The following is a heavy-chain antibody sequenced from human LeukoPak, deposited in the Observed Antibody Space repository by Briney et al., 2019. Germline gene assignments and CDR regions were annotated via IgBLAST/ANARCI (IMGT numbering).Heavy chain of an antibody. CDR1: GFTFSSYA. CDR3: ASLASSSWYYFDY. CDR2: ISGSGGST. D-gene: IGHD6-13*01. Sequence: QTGGSLRLSCAASGFTFSSYAMSWVRQAPGKGLEWVSAISGSGGSTYYADSVKGRFTISRDNSKNTLYLQMNSLRAEDTAVYYCASLASSSWYYFDYWGQGTLVTVSS. J-gene: IGHJ4*02. V-gene: IGHV3-23*01.